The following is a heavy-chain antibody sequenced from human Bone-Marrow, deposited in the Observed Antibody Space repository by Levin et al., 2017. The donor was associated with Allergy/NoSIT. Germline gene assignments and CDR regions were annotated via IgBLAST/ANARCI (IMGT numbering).Heavy chain of an antibody. Sequence: GESLKISCAASGFTFSDYYMSWIRQAPGKGLEWVSYISSSGSTIYYADSVKGRFTISRDNAKNSLYLQMNSLRAEDTAVYYCARELLIVGATALDYWGQGTLVTVSS. D-gene: IGHD1-26*01. V-gene: IGHV3-11*01. J-gene: IGHJ4*02. CDR1: GFTFSDYY. CDR3: ARELLIVGATALDY. CDR2: ISSSGSTI.